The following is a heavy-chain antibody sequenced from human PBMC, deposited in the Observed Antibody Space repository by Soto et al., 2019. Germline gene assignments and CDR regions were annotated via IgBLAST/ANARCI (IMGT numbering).Heavy chain of an antibody. CDR2: ISYDGSNK. Sequence: QVQLVESGGGVVQPGRSLRLSCAASGFTFSSYGMHWVRQAPGKGLEWVAVISYDGSNKYYADSVKGRFTISRDNSKNTLYLQMNSLRAEDTAVYYCARDTGHGDRKRGYYFDYWGQGTLVTVSS. CDR3: ARDTGHGDRKRGYYFDY. V-gene: IGHV3-30*19. CDR1: GFTFSSYG. D-gene: IGHD4-17*01. J-gene: IGHJ4*02.